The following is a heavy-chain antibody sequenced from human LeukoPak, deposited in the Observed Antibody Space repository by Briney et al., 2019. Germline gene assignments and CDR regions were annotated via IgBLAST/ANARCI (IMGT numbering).Heavy chain of an antibody. CDR1: GGSITSTNW. J-gene: IGHJ4*02. Sequence: PSGTLSLTCGVSGGSITSTNWWSWVRQPPGQGLEWIGEVSLSGLTNYNPSLKSRVTISVDTSKNQFSLKLSSVTAADTAVYYCARQATYYYDSSGYPGTHYFDYWGQGTLVTVSS. D-gene: IGHD3-22*01. V-gene: IGHV4-4*02. CDR2: VSLSGLT. CDR3: ARQATYYYDSSGYPGTHYFDY.